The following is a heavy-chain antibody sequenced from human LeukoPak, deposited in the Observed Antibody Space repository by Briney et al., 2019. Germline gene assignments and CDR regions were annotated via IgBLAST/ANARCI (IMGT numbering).Heavy chain of an antibody. V-gene: IGHV4-61*05. CDR1: GGSISSSSYH. CDR2: IHHSGST. CDR3: AREGYDSSGYYLDY. D-gene: IGHD3-22*01. Sequence: SETLSLTCTVSGGSISSSSYHWGWIRQPPGKGLEWIGYIHHSGSTEKNPSLSSRLTFAIDMSKHQISLSLSSATAADTAVYYCAREGYDSSGYYLDYWGQGTLVTVSS. J-gene: IGHJ4*02.